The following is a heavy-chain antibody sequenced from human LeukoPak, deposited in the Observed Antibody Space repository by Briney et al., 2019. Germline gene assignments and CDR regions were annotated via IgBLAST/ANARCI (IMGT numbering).Heavy chain of an antibody. V-gene: IGHV1-69*01. CDR1: GGTFSSYA. Sequence: SVKVSCKASGGTFSSYAISWVRQAPGQGLEWMGGIIPIFGTANYAQKFQGRVTITADESTSTAYMELSSLRSEDTAVYYCARRGFSYGSYFDYWGQGTLVTVSS. CDR2: IIPIFGTA. D-gene: IGHD5-18*01. CDR3: ARRGFSYGSYFDY. J-gene: IGHJ4*02.